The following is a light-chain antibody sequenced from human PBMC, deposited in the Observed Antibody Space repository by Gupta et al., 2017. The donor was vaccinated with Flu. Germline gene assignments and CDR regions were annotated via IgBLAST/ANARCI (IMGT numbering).Light chain of an antibody. CDR3: QQYSSLWT. CDR1: HSISSW. CDR2: KAS. J-gene: IGKJ1*01. Sequence: DLQMTQSPSTLSASVGDRVTITCRASHSISSWLAWFQQKPGKAPNLLIFKASSLQNGVPSRFSGSGSGTEFTLTISSLQPDDFATYYCQQYSSLWTFGQGTKVEIK. V-gene: IGKV1-5*03.